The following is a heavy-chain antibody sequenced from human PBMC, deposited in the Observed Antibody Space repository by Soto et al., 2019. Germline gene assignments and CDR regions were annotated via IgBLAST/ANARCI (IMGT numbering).Heavy chain of an antibody. J-gene: IGHJ6*02. CDR3: ARHENYYDAYYGMDV. V-gene: IGHV5-51*01. Sequence: PGESLKISCXASGYSFTTYWLAWVRQKPGKGLEWMGITHPGESETRYSPSFQGQVTISFDRSTSIAYLQWNSLKASDTAIYYCARHENYYDAYYGMDVWGQGTTVTVSS. CDR1: GYSFTTYW. CDR2: THPGESET.